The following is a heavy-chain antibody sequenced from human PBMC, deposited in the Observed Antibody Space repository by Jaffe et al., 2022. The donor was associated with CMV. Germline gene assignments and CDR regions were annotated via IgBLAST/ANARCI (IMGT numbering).Heavy chain of an antibody. J-gene: IGHJ4*02. CDR1: GYSFSTSW. CDR2: IYPGDSDT. V-gene: IGHV5-51*01. Sequence: EVQLVQSGAEVKKPGESLKISCKGSGYSFSTSWIGWVRQMPGKGLEYMGIIYPGDSDTRYSPSFQGQVTISVDKSINTAYLQWSSLKASDTAMYYCARHHRDLNYYDNSGYPDFWGQGTLVTVSS. CDR3: ARHHRDLNYYDNSGYPDF. D-gene: IGHD3-22*01.